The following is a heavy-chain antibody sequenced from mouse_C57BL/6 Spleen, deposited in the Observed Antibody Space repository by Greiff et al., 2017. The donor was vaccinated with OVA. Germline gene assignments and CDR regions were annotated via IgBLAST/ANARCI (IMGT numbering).Heavy chain of an antibody. CDR2: IYPGSGNT. V-gene: IGHV1-76*01. Sequence: QVQLQQSGAELVRPGASVKLSCKASGYTFTDSYINWVKQRPGQGLEWIARIYPGSGNTYYNEKFKGKATLTAEKSSSTAYMQLSSLTSEDSAVYFCARDYYGSMDYWGQGTSVTVSS. CDR3: ARDYYGSMDY. CDR1: GYTFTDSY. D-gene: IGHD1-1*01. J-gene: IGHJ4*01.